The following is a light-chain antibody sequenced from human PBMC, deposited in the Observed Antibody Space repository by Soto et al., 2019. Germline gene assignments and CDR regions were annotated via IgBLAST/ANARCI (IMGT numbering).Light chain of an antibody. V-gene: IGKV3-11*01. Sequence: EIVLKQSPGSLSLSPWDRATLSCWASQSVSGYLAWYQQKLGQPPRLLIYDAFNRAAGIPARFSGSGSGTDFTLTISSLEPEDSAVYYFQHLDDSVTFGQGTRLDIK. J-gene: IGKJ5*01. CDR3: QHLDDSVT. CDR1: QSVSGY. CDR2: DAF.